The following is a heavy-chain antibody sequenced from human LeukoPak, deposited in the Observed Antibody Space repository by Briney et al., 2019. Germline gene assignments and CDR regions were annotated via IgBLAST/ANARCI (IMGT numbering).Heavy chain of an antibody. CDR3: ARATTYYYDSTHYGPYGVFDY. V-gene: IGHV4-39*07. D-gene: IGHD3-22*01. CDR1: GGSINSSSYY. J-gene: IGHJ4*02. Sequence: PSETLSLTCTVSGGSINSSSYYWGWIRQPPGKGLEWIGSIYHSGSTYYNPSLKSRVSISVDTSKNQVSLELSSVTAADTAVYYCARATTYYYDSTHYGPYGVFDYWGQGTLVTVSS. CDR2: IYHSGST.